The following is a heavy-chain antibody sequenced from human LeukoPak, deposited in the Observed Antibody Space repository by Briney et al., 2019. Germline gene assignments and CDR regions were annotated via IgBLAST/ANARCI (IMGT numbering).Heavy chain of an antibody. Sequence: ASVKVSCKASVYTFTSYDINWVRQATGQGLEWMGWMNPNSGNTGYAQKFQGRVTMTRNTSISTAYMELSSLRSEDTAVYYCARGGLDGDYFDYWGQGTLVTVSS. CDR2: MNPNSGNT. J-gene: IGHJ4*02. D-gene: IGHD4-17*01. CDR3: ARGGLDGDYFDY. CDR1: VYTFTSYD. V-gene: IGHV1-8*01.